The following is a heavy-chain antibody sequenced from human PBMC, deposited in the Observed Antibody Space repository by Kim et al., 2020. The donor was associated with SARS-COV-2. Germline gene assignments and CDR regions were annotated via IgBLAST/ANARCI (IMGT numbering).Heavy chain of an antibody. CDR3: ARWALTGFYSYNWFDT. Sequence: ASVKVSCKASGYPFRNYYMNWVRQAPGQGLEWMAVINPTGGNTKHAQKFEGRVTVTRDTSTSTVYMELNNLRSDDTAVYYCARWALTGFYSYNWFDTWGQGTLVTVSS. CDR2: INPTGGNT. V-gene: IGHV1-46*01. CDR1: GYPFRNYY. J-gene: IGHJ5*02. D-gene: IGHD3-9*01.